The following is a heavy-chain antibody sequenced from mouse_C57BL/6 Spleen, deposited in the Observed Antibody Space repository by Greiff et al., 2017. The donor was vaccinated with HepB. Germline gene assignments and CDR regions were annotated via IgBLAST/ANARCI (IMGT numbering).Heavy chain of an antibody. V-gene: IGHV1S81*02. CDR1: GYTFTSYW. Sequence: QVQLQQPGAELVKAGASVKMSCKASGYTFTSYWMHWVKQRLGQGLEWFAETNPTNGRTYYNEKFKSKATLTVDKSSSTAYMLLSSPTFEDSAVYYSARIKKIVATYFEYWGQGTALTVSS. D-gene: IGHD1-1*01. CDR3: ARIKKIVATYFEY. CDR2: TNPTNGRT. J-gene: IGHJ2*01.